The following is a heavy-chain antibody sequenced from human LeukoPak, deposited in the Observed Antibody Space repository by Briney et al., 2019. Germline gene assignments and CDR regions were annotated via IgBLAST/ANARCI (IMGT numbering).Heavy chain of an antibody. D-gene: IGHD1-14*01. Sequence: GGSLRLSCSASGFPFSTLGMHWARQAPGKGLEHVSTIGSDGDGTYHADSVKDRFIISRDNSKNAVYLQMSSLRPEDTAVYYCVSPVFINFWGQGTLVTVSS. CDR3: VSPVFINF. CDR1: GFPFSTLG. CDR2: IGSDGDGT. V-gene: IGHV3-64D*06. J-gene: IGHJ4*01.